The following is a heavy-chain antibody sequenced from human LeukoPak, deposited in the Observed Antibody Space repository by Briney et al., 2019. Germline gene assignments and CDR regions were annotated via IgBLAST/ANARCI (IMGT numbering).Heavy chain of an antibody. D-gene: IGHD3-10*01. Sequence: GSLILSCAASGFTFSSYGMHWVRQAPGKGLEWVAVIWNDGSNKYYADSVKGRFTISRDNSKNTLYLHRNSLRAEDTAVYYCARDHRFGELLVLLDYWGQGTLVTVSS. V-gene: IGHV3-33*01. J-gene: IGHJ4*02. CDR2: IWNDGSNK. CDR1: GFTFSSYG. CDR3: ARDHRFGELLVLLDY.